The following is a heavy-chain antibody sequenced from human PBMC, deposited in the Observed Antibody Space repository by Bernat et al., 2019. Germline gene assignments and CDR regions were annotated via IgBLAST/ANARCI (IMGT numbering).Heavy chain of an antibody. J-gene: IGHJ6*02. CDR3: ASSISLGYSYGYSYGMDV. CDR2: ISSSSSYT. Sequence: QVQLVESGGGLVKPGGSLRLSCAASGFTFSDYYMSWIRQAPGKGLEWVSYISSSSSYTNYADSVKGRFTISRDNAKNSLYLQMNSLRAEDTAVYYCASSISLGYSYGYSYGMDVWGQGTTVTVSS. D-gene: IGHD5-18*01. CDR1: GFTFSDYY. V-gene: IGHV3-11*06.